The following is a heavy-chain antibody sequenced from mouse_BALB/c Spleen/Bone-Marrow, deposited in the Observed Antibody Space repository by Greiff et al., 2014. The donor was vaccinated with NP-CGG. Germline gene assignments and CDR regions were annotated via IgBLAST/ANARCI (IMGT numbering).Heavy chain of an antibody. V-gene: IGHV1-77*01. CDR1: GYTFTDYI. CDR2: IYPGSGSI. Sequence: QVQLQQSGPELVKPGASVKMSCKASGYTFTDYIINWVKQRTGQGLEWIGEIYPGSGSIYYNEKFKGKATLTADKSSNTAYMQFSSLTSEDSAVYFCARSPNWDPYYAMDYWGQGTPVAVSS. D-gene: IGHD4-1*01. CDR3: ARSPNWDPYYAMDY. J-gene: IGHJ4*01.